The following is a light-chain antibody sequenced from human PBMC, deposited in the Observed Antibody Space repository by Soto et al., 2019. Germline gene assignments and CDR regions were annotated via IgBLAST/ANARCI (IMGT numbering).Light chain of an antibody. V-gene: IGLV1-44*01. CDR2: SNS. CDR3: AAWDDSLNGRV. CDR1: SSNIGSNT. J-gene: IGLJ1*01. Sequence: QSMLTQPPSASGTPGQRVTISCSGSSSNIGSNTVNWYQQLPGTAPKLLIYSNSQRPSGVPGRFSGSKSGTSASLAISGLQSEDEADYYCAAWDDSLNGRVFGTGTKVTV.